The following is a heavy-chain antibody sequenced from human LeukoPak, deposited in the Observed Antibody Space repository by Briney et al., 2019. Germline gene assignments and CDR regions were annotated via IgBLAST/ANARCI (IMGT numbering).Heavy chain of an antibody. D-gene: IGHD7-27*01. CDR1: GGTFSSYT. CDR3: ARSHWGSRGDFDY. Sequence: SVKVSCKASGGTFSSYTISWVRQAPGQGLEWMGRIIPILGIANYAQKFQGRVTITTDESTSTAYMELSSLRSEDTAVYYCARSHWGSRGDFDYWGQGTLVTVSS. J-gene: IGHJ4*02. V-gene: IGHV1-69*02. CDR2: IIPILGIA.